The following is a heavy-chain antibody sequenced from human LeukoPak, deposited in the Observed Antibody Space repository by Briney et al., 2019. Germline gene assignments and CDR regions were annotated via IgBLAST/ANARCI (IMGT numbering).Heavy chain of an antibody. D-gene: IGHD1-26*01. CDR2: INHSGST. CDR3: ARDQRIVGATDVNYFDY. CDR1: GGSFSGYY. Sequence: SETLSLTCAVYGGSFSGYYWSWIRQPPGKGLEWIGEINHSGSTNYNPSLKSRVTISVDTSKNQFSLKLSSVTAADTAVYYCARDQRIVGATDVNYFDYWGQGTLVTVSS. J-gene: IGHJ4*02. V-gene: IGHV4-34*01.